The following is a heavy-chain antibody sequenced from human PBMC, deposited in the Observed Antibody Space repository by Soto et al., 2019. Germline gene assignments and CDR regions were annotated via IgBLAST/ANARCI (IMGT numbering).Heavy chain of an antibody. CDR3: ARDRGVYMTTLPLWYFDL. Sequence: QVQLVQSGAEVKKPGASVKVSCKASGYTFTSYYISWVRQAPGQGLAWMGWISPYNGNTDYTQNLQGRVTMTTHTATNTAYMELRSLRSDATAVYYCARDRGVYMTTLPLWYFDLWGRGTLVTVSS. V-gene: IGHV1-18*01. D-gene: IGHD3-10*01. CDR1: GYTFTSYY. J-gene: IGHJ2*01. CDR2: ISPYNGNT.